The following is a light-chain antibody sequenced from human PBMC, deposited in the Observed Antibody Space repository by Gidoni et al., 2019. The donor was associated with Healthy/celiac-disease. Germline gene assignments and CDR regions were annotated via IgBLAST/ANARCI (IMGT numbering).Light chain of an antibody. Sequence: SYELTQPPSVSVSPGQTASITCSGDKWGDKYACWYQQKPDQSPVLVIYQDSKRPSGIPERFSGSNSGNTATLTISGTQAMDEADYYCQAWDSSIVVFGGGTKLTVL. CDR1: KWGDKY. V-gene: IGLV3-1*01. J-gene: IGLJ2*01. CDR2: QDS. CDR3: QAWDSSIVV.